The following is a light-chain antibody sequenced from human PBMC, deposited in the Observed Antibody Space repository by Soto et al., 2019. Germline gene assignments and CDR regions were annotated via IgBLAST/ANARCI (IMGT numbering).Light chain of an antibody. CDR3: QQFGGSPRT. J-gene: IGKJ1*01. Sequence: ERVLTQSPGTLSLSPGERATLSCRASQSVSTSYLAWYQQKPGQAPRLLIYVASSRATGIPDRFSGRASGTDFTLTISRLEPADFAVYYCQQFGGSPRTFGEGTKVEI. CDR1: QSVSTSY. V-gene: IGKV3-20*01. CDR2: VAS.